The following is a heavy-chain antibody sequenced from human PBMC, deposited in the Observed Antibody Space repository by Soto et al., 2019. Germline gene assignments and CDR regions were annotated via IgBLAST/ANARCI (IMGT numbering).Heavy chain of an antibody. CDR1: GYTFTSYG. CDR3: ARDFLKEWLVRDDAFEI. Sequence: GASVKVSCKASGYTFTSYGISWVRQAPGQGLEWMGWISAYNGNTNYAQKLQGRVTMTTDTSTSTAYMELRSLRSDDTAVYYCARDFLKEWLVRDDAFEIWGQGTMVTVSS. CDR2: ISAYNGNT. V-gene: IGHV1-18*01. D-gene: IGHD6-19*01. J-gene: IGHJ3*02.